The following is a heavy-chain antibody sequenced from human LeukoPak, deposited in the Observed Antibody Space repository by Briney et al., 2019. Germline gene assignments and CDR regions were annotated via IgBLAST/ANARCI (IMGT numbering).Heavy chain of an antibody. D-gene: IGHD6-13*01. CDR1: GYTFTSYY. CDR2: INPSGGST. CDR3: ARDLQGEQLYYYYGMDV. J-gene: IGHJ6*02. V-gene: IGHV1-46*01. Sequence: GASVKVSCKASGYTFTSYYMHWVRQAPGQGLEWMGRINPSGGSTSYAQKFQGRVTMTRDTSTSTVYMELSSLRSEDTAVYYCARDLQGEQLYYYYGMDVWGQGTTVTVSS.